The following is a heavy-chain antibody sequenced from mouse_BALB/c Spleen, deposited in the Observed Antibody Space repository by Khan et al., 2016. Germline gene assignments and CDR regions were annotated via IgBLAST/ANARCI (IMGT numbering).Heavy chain of an antibody. V-gene: IGHV5-4*02. CDR1: GFTFSNYF. CDR2: INTGGSYT. Sequence: EVELVESGGGLVKPGGSLKLSCAASGFTFSNYFMYWIRQTPEQRLEWVATINTGGSYTYYPDSVKGRFTISRDNAKNNLYWQMSSLKSEYTAIYYCSSLDYWGQGTSLTVSS. CDR3: SSLDY. J-gene: IGHJ2*02.